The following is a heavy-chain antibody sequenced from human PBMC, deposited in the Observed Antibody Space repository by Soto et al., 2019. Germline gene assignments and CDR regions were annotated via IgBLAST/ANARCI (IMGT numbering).Heavy chain of an antibody. CDR3: ARDRLDYYDSSGYYGY. V-gene: IGHV1-69*13. CDR2: IIPIFGTA. CDR1: GGTFSSYA. J-gene: IGHJ4*02. Sequence: SVKVSCKASGGTFSSYAISCVRQAPGQGLEWMGGIIPIFGTANYAQKFQGRVTITADESRSTAYMELSSLRSEDTAVYYCARDRLDYYDSSGYYGYWGQGTLVTVSS. D-gene: IGHD3-22*01.